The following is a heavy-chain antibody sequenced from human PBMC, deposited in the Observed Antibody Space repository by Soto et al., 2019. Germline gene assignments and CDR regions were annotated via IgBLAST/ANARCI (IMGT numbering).Heavy chain of an antibody. Sequence: ASVKVSCKASGYTFTSYGMSWVRQAPGQGLEWMGWISAYNGNTNYAQKLQGRVTMTTDTSTSTAYMELRSLRSDDTAVYYCARDRPYYYDSSGYYPEPGTYYYYGMDVWGQGTTLTVSS. J-gene: IGHJ6*02. D-gene: IGHD3-22*01. CDR2: ISAYNGNT. CDR3: ARDRPYYYDSSGYYPEPGTYYYYGMDV. V-gene: IGHV1-18*01. CDR1: GYTFTSYG.